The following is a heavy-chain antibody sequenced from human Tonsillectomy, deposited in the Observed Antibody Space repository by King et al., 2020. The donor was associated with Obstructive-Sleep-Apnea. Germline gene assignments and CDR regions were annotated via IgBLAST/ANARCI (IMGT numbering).Heavy chain of an antibody. V-gene: IGHV5-51*01. D-gene: IGHD3-22*01. CDR2: IYPGDSDI. CDR3: ASLSPSNYYDISGYPIDWYFDL. CDR1: GSW. J-gene: IGHJ2*01. Sequence: VQLVQSGAEVKKPGESLKISCKGSGSWIGWVRQMPGKGLEWMGIIYPGDSDIRYSPSFQGQVTISADKSISTAYLQWSSLKASDTAMYFCASLSPSNYYDISGYPIDWYFDLWGRGTLVTVSS.